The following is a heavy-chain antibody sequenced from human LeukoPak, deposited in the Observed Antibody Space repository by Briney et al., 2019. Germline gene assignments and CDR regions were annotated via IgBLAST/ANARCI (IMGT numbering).Heavy chain of an antibody. V-gene: IGHV4-34*01. CDR3: ARGPNYYDSSGYYYVGFD. Sequence: SETLSLTCAVYGGSFSGYYWSWIRQPPGKGLEWIGEINHSGSTNYNPSLKSRVTISVDTSKNQFSLKLSSVTAEDTAVYYCARGPNYYDSSGYYYVGFDWGQGTLVTVSS. CDR1: GGSFSGYY. D-gene: IGHD3-22*01. J-gene: IGHJ4*02. CDR2: INHSGST.